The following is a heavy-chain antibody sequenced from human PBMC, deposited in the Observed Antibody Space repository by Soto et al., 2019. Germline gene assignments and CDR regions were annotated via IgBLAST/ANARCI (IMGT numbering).Heavy chain of an antibody. CDR1: GGTFSSYA. Sequence: ASVKVSCNASGGTFSSYAISWVRQAPGQGLEWRGGIIPIFGTANYAQKFQGRVTITADESTSTAYMELSSLRSEDTAVYYCARVLPKGYYDFWSGLHWFDPWGQVTMVTVYS. D-gene: IGHD3-3*01. CDR3: ARVLPKGYYDFWSGLHWFDP. J-gene: IGHJ5*02. CDR2: IIPIFGTA. V-gene: IGHV1-69*13.